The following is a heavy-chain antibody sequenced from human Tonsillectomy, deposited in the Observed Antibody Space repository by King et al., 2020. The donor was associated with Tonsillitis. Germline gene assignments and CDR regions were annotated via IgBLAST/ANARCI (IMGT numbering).Heavy chain of an antibody. J-gene: IGHJ4*02. CDR2: ISGSGGST. CDR3: AKGDVSRD. CDR1: GFTFSSFG. V-gene: IGHV3-23*04. Sequence: VQLVESGGGLVQPGGSLRLSCAASGFTFSSFGMSWVRQAPGKGLEWVSSISGSGGSTKYADSVKGRFTISRDNSMHTMYLQMNSLRAEETAVYYCAKGDVSRDWGQGTLVTVSS. D-gene: IGHD3-10*02.